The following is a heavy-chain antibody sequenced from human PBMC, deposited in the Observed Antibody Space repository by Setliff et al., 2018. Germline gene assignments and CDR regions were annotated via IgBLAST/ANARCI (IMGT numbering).Heavy chain of an antibody. CDR3: ARLPPLHTPMALTFDY. V-gene: IGHV4-59*08. J-gene: IGHJ4*02. CDR2: MYYSGAT. CDR1: GGSVRGYY. Sequence: SETLSLTCTVSGGSVRGYYWSWIRQPPGKGLEWIGYMYYSGATNYNPSLKSRVTISVDTSKNQFSLELRSVTAADTAVYYCARLPPLHTPMALTFDYWGQGILVTVSS. D-gene: IGHD5-18*01.